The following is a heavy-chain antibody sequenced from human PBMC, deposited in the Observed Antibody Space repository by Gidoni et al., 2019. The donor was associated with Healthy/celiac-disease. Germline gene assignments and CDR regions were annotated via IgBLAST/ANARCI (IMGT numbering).Heavy chain of an antibody. V-gene: IGHV3-15*07. CDR1: GFTFSNAW. CDR2: IKSKTDGGTT. CDR3: TTTLDDSSGYYPDY. J-gene: IGHJ4*02. Sequence: EVQLVESGGGLVKPGGSLRLSCAASGFTFSNAWMNWVRQAPGKGLEWVGRIKSKTDGGTTDYAEPVKGRFTISRDDSKNTLYLQMNSLKTEDTAVYYCTTTLDDSSGYYPDYWGQGTLVTVSS. D-gene: IGHD3-22*01.